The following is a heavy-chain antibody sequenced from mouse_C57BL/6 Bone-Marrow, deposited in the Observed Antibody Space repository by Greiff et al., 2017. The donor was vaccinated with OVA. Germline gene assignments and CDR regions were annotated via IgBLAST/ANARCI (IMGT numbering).Heavy chain of an antibody. CDR3: ARREGYDGYRFAY. D-gene: IGHD2-3*01. J-gene: IGHJ3*01. CDR2: ISSGGSYT. V-gene: IGHV5-6*01. CDR1: GFTFPSYG. Sequence: EVHLVESGGDLVKPGGSLKLSCAASGFTFPSYGLSWVRQTPDKRLEWVATISSGGSYTYYPDSVKGRFTISRDNAKNTLYLQMSSLKSEDAAMYCGARREGYDGYRFAYWGQGTLVTVSA.